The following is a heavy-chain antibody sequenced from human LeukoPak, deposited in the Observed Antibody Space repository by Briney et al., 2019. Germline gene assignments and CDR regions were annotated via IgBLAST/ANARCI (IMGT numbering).Heavy chain of an antibody. CDR3: ARVRSSASLWSSSVYGIDV. D-gene: IGHD2-2*01. CDR1: GYTFTSYY. J-gene: IGHJ6*02. CDR2: INPSGGST. Sequence: ASVKVSCKASGYTFTSYYMHWVRQAPGQGLEWMGIINPSGGSTSYAQKFQGRVTMTRNTSISTAYMELSSLRSEDTALYYCARVRSSASLWSSSVYGIDVWGQGTTVTVSS. V-gene: IGHV1-46*01.